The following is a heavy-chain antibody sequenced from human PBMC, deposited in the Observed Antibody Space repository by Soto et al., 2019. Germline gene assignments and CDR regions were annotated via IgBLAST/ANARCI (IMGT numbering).Heavy chain of an antibody. CDR3: ARAEIVVVTATFDY. CDR2: ISYDGSNK. J-gene: IGHJ4*02. D-gene: IGHD2-21*02. V-gene: IGHV3-30*04. Sequence: GGSLRLSCAASGFTFSSYAMHWVRQAPGKGLEWVAVISYDGSNKYYADSVKGRFTISRDNSKNTLYLQMNSLRAEDTAVYYCARAEIVVVTATFDYWGQGTLVTVSS. CDR1: GFTFSSYA.